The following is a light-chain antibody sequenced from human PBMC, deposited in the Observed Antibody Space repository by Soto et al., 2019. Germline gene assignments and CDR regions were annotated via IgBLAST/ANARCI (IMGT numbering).Light chain of an antibody. CDR2: DVV. CDR3: CSYAGSYTVV. V-gene: IGLV2-11*01. Sequence: QSALTQPRSVSGSPGQSVTISCTGTSSDVGGYNYVSWYQQHPGKAPKLMIYDVVKRPSGVPDRFSGSKSGNTASLTISGLPAEDEADYYCCSYAGSYTVVFGGGTKLTVL. J-gene: IGLJ3*02. CDR1: SSDVGGYNY.